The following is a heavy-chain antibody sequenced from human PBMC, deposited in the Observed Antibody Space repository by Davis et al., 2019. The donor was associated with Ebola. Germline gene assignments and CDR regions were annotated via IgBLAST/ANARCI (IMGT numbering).Heavy chain of an antibody. D-gene: IGHD3-10*01. CDR1: GGSISSGGYS. CDR2: IYHSGNT. V-gene: IGHV4-30-2*01. Sequence: SETLSLTCAVSGGSISSGGYSWSWIRQPPGKGLEWIGFIYHSGNTYYNPSLKSRVTISVDMSKNQFSLKLSSVTAADTAVYYCARGGRYYYGSGRWFDPWGQGTLVTVSS. J-gene: IGHJ5*02. CDR3: ARGGRYYYGSGRWFDP.